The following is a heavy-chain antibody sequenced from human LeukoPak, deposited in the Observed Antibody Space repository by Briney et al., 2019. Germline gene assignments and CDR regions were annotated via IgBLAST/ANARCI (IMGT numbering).Heavy chain of an antibody. CDR2: IIPIFGTA. V-gene: IGHV1-69*01. J-gene: IGHJ4*02. D-gene: IGHD3-9*01. CDR1: GGTFSSYA. CDR3: ARSRYDILTGYYRTFDY. Sequence: ASVKVSCKASGGTFSSYAISWVRQAPGQGLEWMGGIIPIFGTANYAQKFQGRVTITADESTSTAYMELSSLRPEDTAVYYCARSRYDILTGYYRTFDYWGQGTLVTVSS.